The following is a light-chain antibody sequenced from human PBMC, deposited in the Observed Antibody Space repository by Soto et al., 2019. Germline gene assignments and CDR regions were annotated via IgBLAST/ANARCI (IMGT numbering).Light chain of an antibody. V-gene: IGKV3-11*01. J-gene: IGKJ1*01. CDR1: QSVTTY. Sequence: EILLTQSPDTLSSSPGERATLSCRASQSVTTYLAWHQQKPGQAPRLLIYDVSNRATGIPARFSGSGSGTDFTLTISSLEPEDVAIYYCQQRSNWPWTFGQGTKVEIK. CDR2: DVS. CDR3: QQRSNWPWT.